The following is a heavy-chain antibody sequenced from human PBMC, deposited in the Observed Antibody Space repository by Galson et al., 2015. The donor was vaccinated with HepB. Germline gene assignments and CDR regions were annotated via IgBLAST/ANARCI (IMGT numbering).Heavy chain of an antibody. D-gene: IGHD4-17*01. V-gene: IGHV1-2*05. Sequence: SVKVSCKASGYTFTDYYMHWVRQAPGQGLEWMGRINPNSGGTNYARKFQGRVTMTRDTSIRTAYMELRRLKSDDTVVYYCARSQPINYGDYDDAFDIWGQGTMVTVSS. J-gene: IGHJ3*02. CDR1: GYTFTDYY. CDR2: INPNSGGT. CDR3: ARSQPINYGDYDDAFDI.